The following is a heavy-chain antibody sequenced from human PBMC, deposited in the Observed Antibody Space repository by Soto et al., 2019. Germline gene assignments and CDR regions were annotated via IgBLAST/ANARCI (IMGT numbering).Heavy chain of an antibody. V-gene: IGHV1-3*01. CDR3: ARDLLLFYGDYEGGDAFDI. CDR2: INAGNGNT. Sequence: ASVKVSCKASGYTFTSYAMHWVRQAPGQRLEWMGWINAGNGNTKYSQKFQGRVTITRDTSASTAYMELSSLRSEDTAVYYCARDLLLFYGDYEGGDAFDIWGQGTMVTVSS. J-gene: IGHJ3*02. CDR1: GYTFTSYA. D-gene: IGHD4-17*01.